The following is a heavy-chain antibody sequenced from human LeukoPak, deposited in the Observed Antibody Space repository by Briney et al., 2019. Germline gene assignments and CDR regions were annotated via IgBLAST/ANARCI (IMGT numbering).Heavy chain of an antibody. Sequence: GGSLRLSCAASRFTVSSNFMSWVRQAPGKGLEWVSVIYSSGRTEYAGSVKGRFIISRDSFKNTLYLQMNSLRAEDTAVYYCARTIVVPAATFDYWGQGTLVTVSS. CDR3: ARTIVVPAATFDY. J-gene: IGHJ4*02. V-gene: IGHV3-66*01. CDR2: IYSSGRT. CDR1: RFTVSSNF. D-gene: IGHD2-2*01.